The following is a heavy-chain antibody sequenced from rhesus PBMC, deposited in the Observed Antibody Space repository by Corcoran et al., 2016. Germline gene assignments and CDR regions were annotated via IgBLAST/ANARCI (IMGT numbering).Heavy chain of an antibody. Sequence: QVQLQESGPGLVKPSETLSLTCAVSGYSISSNYWSWIRQPPGKGLEWIGYIYGSCGSTHYNPSLKRRVTISTDTSKNQFSLKLSSVTAADTAVYYCARGYSSGWSYNYGLDSWGQGVVVTVSS. CDR3: ARGYSSGWSYNYGLDS. D-gene: IGHD6S26*01. CDR1: GYSISSNY. J-gene: IGHJ6*01. V-gene: IGHV4-160*01. CDR2: IYGSCGST.